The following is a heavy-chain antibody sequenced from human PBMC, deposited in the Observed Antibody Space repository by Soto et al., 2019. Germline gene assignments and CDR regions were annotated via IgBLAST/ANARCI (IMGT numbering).Heavy chain of an antibody. D-gene: IGHD6-6*01. CDR1: GFTFRDYD. CDR2: ISSSGTVT. J-gene: IGHJ5*02. V-gene: IGHV3-11*01. CDR3: ARKGPRAARPNH. Sequence: QVQLVESGGGLVRPGGSLRLSCAASGFTFRDYDMSWIRQAPGKGLEWVSCISSSGTVTNYADSVKGRFTISRDNAQNSLYGEMNSLRVEDTAAYYCARKGPRAARPNHWGQGTLVTVSS.